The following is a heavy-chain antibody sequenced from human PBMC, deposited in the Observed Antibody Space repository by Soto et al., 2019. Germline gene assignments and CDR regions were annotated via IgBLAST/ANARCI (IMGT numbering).Heavy chain of an antibody. CDR1: GFTFSGSA. Sequence: GGSLRLSCAASGFTFSGSAMHWVRQASGKGLEWVGRIRSKANSYATAYAASGKGRFTISRDDSKNTAYLQMNSLKTEDTAVYYCTSYYLEDAFDIWGQGTMVTVSS. CDR2: IRSKANSYAT. J-gene: IGHJ3*02. V-gene: IGHV3-73*01. D-gene: IGHD1-26*01. CDR3: TSYYLEDAFDI.